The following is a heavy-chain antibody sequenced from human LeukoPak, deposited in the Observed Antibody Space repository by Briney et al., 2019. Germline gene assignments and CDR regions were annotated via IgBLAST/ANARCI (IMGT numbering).Heavy chain of an antibody. CDR2: IRSKAYGGTT. CDR1: GFTFGDYA. J-gene: IGHJ4*02. D-gene: IGHD1-20*01. V-gene: IGHV3-49*04. Sequence: GGSLRLSCTASGFTFGDYAMSWVRQAPGKGLEWVGFIRSKAYGGTTEYAASVKGRFTISRDDSKSIAYLQMNSLKTEDTAVYYCTREPNWNQPQTGDYWGQGTLVTVSS. CDR3: TREPNWNQPQTGDY.